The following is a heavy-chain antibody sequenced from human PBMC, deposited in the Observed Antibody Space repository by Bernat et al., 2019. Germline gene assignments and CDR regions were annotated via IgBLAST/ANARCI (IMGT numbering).Heavy chain of an antibody. CDR1: GYTFTSYG. CDR2: ISVYNGNT. Sequence: QVQVVQSGDEVKKPGASVKVSCKASGYTFTSYGISWVRQAPGQGLEWMGWISVYNGNTNYAQKLQGRVIITTDTSTSTAYMALRSLRFDETDVYYCAGGSAGTYYYYMDVWGKGTTVTVSS. J-gene: IGHJ6*03. V-gene: IGHV1-18*01. D-gene: IGHD3-10*01. CDR3: AGGSAGTYYYYMDV.